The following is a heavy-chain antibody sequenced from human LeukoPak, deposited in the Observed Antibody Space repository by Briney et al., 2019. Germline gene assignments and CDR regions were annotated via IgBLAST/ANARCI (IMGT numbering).Heavy chain of an antibody. D-gene: IGHD6-13*01. J-gene: IGHJ4*02. Sequence: GALRLSCAASGFIVIHNYMTWVRQAPGKGLEWISVIYIDGTTYYADSVKGRFTISRDQANNTLYLQMNTLRDEDTAVYYCARGPRYSFYWGQGTLVSVSS. CDR1: GFIVIHNY. CDR3: ARGPRYSFY. CDR2: IYIDGTT. V-gene: IGHV3-53*01.